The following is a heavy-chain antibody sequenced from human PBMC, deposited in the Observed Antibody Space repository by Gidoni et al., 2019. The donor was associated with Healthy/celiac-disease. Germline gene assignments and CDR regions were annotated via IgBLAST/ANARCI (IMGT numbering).Heavy chain of an antibody. J-gene: IGHJ4*02. CDR2: IWYDGSNK. Sequence: QVQLVESGGGVVQPGRSLRLSCAASGFTFSSYGMHWVRQAPGKGLEWVAVIWYDGSNKYYADSVKGRFTISRDNSKNTLYLQMNSLRAEDTAVYYCARDTIGTNYYDSSGYLDFDYWGQGTLVTVSS. V-gene: IGHV3-33*01. CDR3: ARDTIGTNYYDSSGYLDFDY. D-gene: IGHD3-22*01. CDR1: GFTFSSYG.